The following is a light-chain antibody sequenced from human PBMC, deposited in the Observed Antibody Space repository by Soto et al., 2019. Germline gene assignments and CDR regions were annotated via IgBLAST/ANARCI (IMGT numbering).Light chain of an antibody. Sequence: QSVPDEPGSVSWSSGQSIPISCTGSRSDVGSSNLVSWYQQHPGKAPKLIIYEGSRRPSGVSGRFSGSMSGNTASLTISGLQAEDEADYYCCSFARSSTSYVFGTGTKVTVL. CDR1: RSDVGSSNL. CDR3: CSFARSSTSYV. CDR2: EGS. J-gene: IGLJ1*01. V-gene: IGLV2-23*01.